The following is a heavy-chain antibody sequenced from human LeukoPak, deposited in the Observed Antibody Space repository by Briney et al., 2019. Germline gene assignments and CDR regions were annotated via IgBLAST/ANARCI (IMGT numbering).Heavy chain of an antibody. CDR3: AKDSALYCGGDCSPGN. J-gene: IGHJ4*02. D-gene: IGHD2-21*01. Sequence: ASVKVSCKASGYTFTSYDINLVLQATGQWLEWMGWMNPNSGNTGYAQKFQGRVTMTRNTSISTAYMELSSLRSEDTAVYYCAKDSALYCGGDCSPGNWGQGTLVTVSS. V-gene: IGHV1-8*01. CDR1: GYTFTSYD. CDR2: MNPNSGNT.